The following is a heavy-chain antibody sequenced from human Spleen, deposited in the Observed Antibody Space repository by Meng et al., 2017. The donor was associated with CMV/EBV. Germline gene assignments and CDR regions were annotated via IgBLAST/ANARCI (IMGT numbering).Heavy chain of an antibody. CDR3: ARDNGGDYGTYYYYGMDV. J-gene: IGHJ6*02. CDR2: IDQDGSEI. CDR1: GFIFSSYW. D-gene: IGHD3-16*01. Sequence: GESLKISCAASGFIFSSYWMSWVRQAPGKGLEWVANIDQDGSEIYYVDSVKGRFTISRDNAKNSLYLQMNSLRAEDTAVYYCARDNGGDYGTYYYYGMDVWGQGTAVTVSS. V-gene: IGHV3-7*01.